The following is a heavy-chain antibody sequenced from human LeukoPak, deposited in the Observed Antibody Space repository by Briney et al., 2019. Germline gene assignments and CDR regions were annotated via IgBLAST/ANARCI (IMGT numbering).Heavy chain of an antibody. CDR2: LYSDGNT. CDR3: ARGVEPLAANTLAY. V-gene: IGHV3-53*01. J-gene: IGHJ4*02. CDR1: GFTVNTND. D-gene: IGHD1-14*01. Sequence: PGGSQRLSCAASGFTVNTNDMTWVRQAPGKGLEWVSVLYSDGNTKYADAVQGRFTISRDNSKNTPYLEMNSLSPDDTAVYYCARGVEPLAANTLAYWGQGTLLSVSS.